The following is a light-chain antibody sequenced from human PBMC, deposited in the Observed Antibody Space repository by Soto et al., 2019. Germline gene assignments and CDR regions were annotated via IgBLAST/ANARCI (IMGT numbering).Light chain of an antibody. CDR1: QGIKND. J-gene: IGKJ2*01. Sequence: AIQMTQSPSSLSASVGDRVTITCRASQGIKNDLAWYQQKPGKAPTLLIYAASSIQSGVPSRFSGSGSGTDFALTISSLQPEDFATYYCLQDYNYPYTFGQVTKLEIK. CDR2: AAS. CDR3: LQDYNYPYT. V-gene: IGKV1-6*01.